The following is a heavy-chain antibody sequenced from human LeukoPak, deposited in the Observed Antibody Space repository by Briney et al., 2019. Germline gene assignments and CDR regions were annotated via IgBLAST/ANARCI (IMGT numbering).Heavy chain of an antibody. V-gene: IGHV4-59*01. CDR2: IYHSGST. D-gene: IGHD5-12*01. CDR1: GGSISSYY. CDR3: ARGYSGYDAFDI. J-gene: IGHJ3*02. Sequence: SETLSLTCTVSGGSISSYYWSWIRQPPGKGLEWIGYIYHSGSTNYNPSLKSRVTISVDTSKNQFSLKLSSATAADTAVYYCARGYSGYDAFDIWGQGTMVTVSS.